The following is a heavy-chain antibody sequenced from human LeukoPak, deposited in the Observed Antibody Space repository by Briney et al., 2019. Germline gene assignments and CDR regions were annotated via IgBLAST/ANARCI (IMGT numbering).Heavy chain of an antibody. D-gene: IGHD2-21*02. CDR1: GFTFSSYG. CDR2: IWSDGSNK. J-gene: IGHJ3*02. CDR3: AKDDSATHGAFDI. V-gene: IGHV3-33*06. Sequence: PGRSLRLSCAASGFTFSSYGMHWVRQAPGKGLEWVAVIWSDGSNKYYADSVKGRFTISRDNSKNTLYLQMNSLRAEDTAAYYCAKDDSATHGAFDIWGQGTMVTVSS.